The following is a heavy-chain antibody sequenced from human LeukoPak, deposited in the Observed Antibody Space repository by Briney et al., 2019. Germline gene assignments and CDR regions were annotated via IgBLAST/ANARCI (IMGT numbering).Heavy chain of an antibody. CDR1: GFTFSSYS. Sequence: GRSLRLSCAASGFTFSSYSMNWVRQAPGKGLEWVSSISSSSSYIYYADSVKGRFTISRDNAKNPLYLQMNSLRAEDTAVYYCARGSSGWNLHFDYWGQGTLVTVSS. J-gene: IGHJ4*02. D-gene: IGHD6-19*01. CDR2: ISSSSSYI. V-gene: IGHV3-21*01. CDR3: ARGSSGWNLHFDY.